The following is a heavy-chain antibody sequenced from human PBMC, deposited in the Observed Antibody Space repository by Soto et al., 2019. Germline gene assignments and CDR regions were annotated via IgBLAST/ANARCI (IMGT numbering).Heavy chain of an antibody. CDR1: GFRFSGVG. V-gene: IGHV3-33*01. Sequence: QVQLVESGGGVVQPGRSLRLSCAASGFRFSGVGMHWVRQAPGKGLEWVAILRYDGSNKYYADSVKGRFTISRDNSQNTLYLQMDSLRVEDTAVYNCARDGVGATTFYGYFDYWGQGILVTVSS. CDR2: LRYDGSNK. D-gene: IGHD1-26*01. J-gene: IGHJ4*02. CDR3: ARDGVGATTFYGYFDY.